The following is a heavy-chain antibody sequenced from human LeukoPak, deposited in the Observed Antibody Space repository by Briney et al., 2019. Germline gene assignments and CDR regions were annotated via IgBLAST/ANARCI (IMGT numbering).Heavy chain of an antibody. D-gene: IGHD6-19*01. CDR1: GFTFSSYA. V-gene: IGHV3-23*01. J-gene: IGHJ4*02. CDR3: AKGQSDRKVVAVAGLFYGLVDY. CDR2: ISGSGGST. Sequence: GGSLRLSCAASGFTFSSYAMSWVRQAPGKGLEWVSAISGSGGSTYYADSVKGRFTISRDNSKNTLYLQMNSLRAEDTAVYYCAKGQSDRKVVAVAGLFYGLVDYWGQGTLVTVSS.